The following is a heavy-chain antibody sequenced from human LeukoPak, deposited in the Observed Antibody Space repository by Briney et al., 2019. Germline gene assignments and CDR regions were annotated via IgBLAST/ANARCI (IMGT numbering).Heavy chain of an antibody. Sequence: SQTLSLTCTVSGGSISSGDYYWSWIRQPPGKGLEWIGYIYYSGSTYYNPSLKSRVTISVDTSKNQFSLKLSSVTAADTAVYYCARGGQPYDFWSGYYFDYWGQGTLVTVSS. CDR3: ARGGQPYDFWSGYYFDY. V-gene: IGHV4-30-4*01. D-gene: IGHD3-3*01. CDR1: GGSISSGDYY. CDR2: IYYSGST. J-gene: IGHJ4*02.